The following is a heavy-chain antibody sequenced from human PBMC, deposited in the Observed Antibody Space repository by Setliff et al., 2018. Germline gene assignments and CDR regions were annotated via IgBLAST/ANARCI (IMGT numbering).Heavy chain of an antibody. CDR2: IRFDGHIK. V-gene: IGHV3-30*02. Sequence: GGSLRLSCVVSGFTFSNFAMHWVRQAPGKGLEWLAFIRFDGHIKSYADSVKGRFTISRDNSKNRVYLQMQRLRVEDTAVYYCAADYYDIVTGYYNLDYWGQGTPVTAPQ. CDR1: GFTFSNFA. D-gene: IGHD3-9*01. J-gene: IGHJ4*02. CDR3: AADYYDIVTGYYNLDY.